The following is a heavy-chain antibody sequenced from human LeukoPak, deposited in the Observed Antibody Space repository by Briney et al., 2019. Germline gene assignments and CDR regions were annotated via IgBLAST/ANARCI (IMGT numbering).Heavy chain of an antibody. Sequence: ASVKVSCKASGGTFSSYAISWVRQAPGQGLEWMGWINPNSGGTNYAQKFQGRVTMTRDTSISTAYMELSRLRSDDTAVYYCARAIGCSGGSCSVDYYFDYWGQGTLVTVSS. CDR3: ARAIGCSGGSCSVDYYFDY. V-gene: IGHV1-2*02. CDR2: INPNSGGT. J-gene: IGHJ4*02. CDR1: GGTFSSYA. D-gene: IGHD2-15*01.